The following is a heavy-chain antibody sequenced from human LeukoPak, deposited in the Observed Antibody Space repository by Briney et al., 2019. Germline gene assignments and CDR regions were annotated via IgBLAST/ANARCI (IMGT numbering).Heavy chain of an antibody. CDR3: ARGMSASLTFDW. J-gene: IGHJ4*02. CDR1: GVTFRSYS. Sequence: GGSLRLSCPASGVTFRSYSMNWVRQAPGKGLEWVSSVTSTGGYTYYADSVKGRFTIFRDNAKNSVNLQMSSLTAEDTAVYYCARGMSASLTFDWWGQETLVTVSS. V-gene: IGHV3-21*01. CDR2: VTSTGGYT. D-gene: IGHD3-9*01.